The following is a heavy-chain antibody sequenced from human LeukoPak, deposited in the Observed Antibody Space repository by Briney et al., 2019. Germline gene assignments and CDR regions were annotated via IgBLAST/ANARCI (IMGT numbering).Heavy chain of an antibody. CDR1: GFTFSSYA. CDR2: ISSNGGST. J-gene: IGHJ3*02. Sequence: GGSLRLSCSASGFTFSSYAMHWVRQAPGKGLEYVSAISSNGGSTYYADSVKGRFTTSRHNSKNTLYLQMNSLRAEDTAVYYCARVRGQLWFADGFDIWGQGTMATVSS. V-gene: IGHV3-64*04. CDR3: ARVRGQLWFADGFDI. D-gene: IGHD3-10*01.